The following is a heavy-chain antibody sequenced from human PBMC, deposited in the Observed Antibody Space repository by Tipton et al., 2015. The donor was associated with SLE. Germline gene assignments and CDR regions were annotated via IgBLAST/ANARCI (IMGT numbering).Heavy chain of an antibody. CDR3: ARDLYSSDWNYYGMDV. D-gene: IGHD6-19*01. CDR1: GESVNDYY. V-gene: IGHV4-34*01. CDR2: SHHSGGT. Sequence: TLSLTCAVYGESVNDYYWSWIRQPPGKGLEWIGESHHSGGTNYNSSLKSRTSASVDTSRNQVSLRLNSVTAADTAVYYCARDLYSSDWNYYGMDVWGQGTTVTVSS. J-gene: IGHJ6*02.